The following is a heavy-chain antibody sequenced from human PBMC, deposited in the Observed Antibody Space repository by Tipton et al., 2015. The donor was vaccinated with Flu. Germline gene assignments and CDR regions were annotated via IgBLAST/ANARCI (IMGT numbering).Heavy chain of an antibody. CDR1: GFAFSEHY. CDR2: VSSSGDSK. Sequence: SLRLSCAASGFAFSEHYMNWMRQAPGKGLEGLSYVSSSGDSKFYADSVRGRFIIPQDNSKNSIFLQLDSLRAEDTAIYYCARAGYGDSSNGMDVWGQGTTVTVSS. V-gene: IGHV3-11*01. D-gene: IGHD4-17*01. CDR3: ARAGYGDSSNGMDV. J-gene: IGHJ6*02.